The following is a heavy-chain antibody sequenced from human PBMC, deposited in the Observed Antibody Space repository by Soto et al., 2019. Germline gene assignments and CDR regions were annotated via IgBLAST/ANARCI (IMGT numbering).Heavy chain of an antibody. CDR2: ISYDGSLQ. CDR3: VSDRGYGHASVPYS. J-gene: IGHJ4*02. D-gene: IGHD5-18*01. V-gene: IGHV3-30*03. CDR1: GFAFSSYG. Sequence: QAQLVESGGGVVQPGRSPRLSCAASGFAFSSYGMHWVRQAPGTGLEWVAVISYDGSLQHYADSVKGRFTISRDNAKNMVFLQMSSLRAEDTAVYYCVSDRGYGHASVPYSWGQGTLVSVSS.